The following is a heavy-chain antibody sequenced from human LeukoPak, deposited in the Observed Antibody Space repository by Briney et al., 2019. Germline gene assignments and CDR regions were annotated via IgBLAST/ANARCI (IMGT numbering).Heavy chain of an antibody. D-gene: IGHD3-10*01. CDR2: ISGGGGSST. CDR3: AKDQGSGLGSYSWGYFDS. CDR1: GFTFNSFA. Sequence: GGSLRLSCAASGFTFNSFAMSWVRQAPGKGLEWVSNISGGGGSSTYYADSVKGRFTISRDNSKNTLYLQMNSLRAEDTALYYCAKDQGSGLGSYSWGYFDSWGQGTLVTVSS. J-gene: IGHJ4*02. V-gene: IGHV3-23*01.